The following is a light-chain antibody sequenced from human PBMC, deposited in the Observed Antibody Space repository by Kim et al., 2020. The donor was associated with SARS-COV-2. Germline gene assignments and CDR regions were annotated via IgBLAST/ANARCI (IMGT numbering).Light chain of an antibody. CDR2: YTS. Sequence: IVLTQSPNFQSVSPGEKVTITCRASESMGSSLHWYQLKPDQSPKLVIKYTSQSISGVPSRFSGSGSGTDFTLTINRLEAEDAAAYFCHQSHSLPYTFGQGTKLEIK. CDR3: HQSHSLPYT. J-gene: IGKJ2*01. V-gene: IGKV6D-21*02. CDR1: ESMGSS.